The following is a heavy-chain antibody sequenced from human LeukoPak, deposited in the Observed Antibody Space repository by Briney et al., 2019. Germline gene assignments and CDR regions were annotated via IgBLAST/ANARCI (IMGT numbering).Heavy chain of an antibody. J-gene: IGHJ4*02. Sequence: PGGSLRLSCAASGFTFSNFGMSWVRQAPGRGLEWVSGISGGGDTTYYAESVKGRFTISRDNSKTTLFLQMNSLSAEDTAVYYCAKTNGYYDYWGQGTLVAVSS. D-gene: IGHD3-22*01. V-gene: IGHV3-23*01. CDR2: ISGGGDTT. CDR3: AKTNGYYDY. CDR1: GFTFSNFG.